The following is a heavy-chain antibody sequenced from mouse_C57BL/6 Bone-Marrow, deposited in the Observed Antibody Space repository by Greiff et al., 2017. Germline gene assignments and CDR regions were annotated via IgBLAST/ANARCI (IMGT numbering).Heavy chain of an antibody. V-gene: IGHV14-2*01. Sequence: EVQLQQSGAELVKPGASVKLSCTASGFNIKDYYMHWVKQRTEQGLEWIGRIDPEDGETKYAPQFQGKATITADTSSNTAYLQLSSLTSEDTAVYYCATPSTYGSSLMDYWGQGTSGTVSS. CDR3: ATPSTYGSSLMDY. CDR1: GFNIKDYY. D-gene: IGHD1-1*01. CDR2: IDPEDGET. J-gene: IGHJ4*01.